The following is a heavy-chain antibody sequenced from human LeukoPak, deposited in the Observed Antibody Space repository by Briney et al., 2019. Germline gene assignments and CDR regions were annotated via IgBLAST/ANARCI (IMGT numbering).Heavy chain of an antibody. J-gene: IGHJ4*02. V-gene: IGHV3-30-3*01. CDR1: GFTFSSYA. CDR3: ARDGPPTYYDFWSGPQYYFDY. D-gene: IGHD3-3*01. CDR2: ISYDGSNK. Sequence: GGSLRLSCAASGFTFSSYAMHWVRQAPGKGLEWVAVISYDGSNKYYADSVKGRFTISRDNSKNTLYLQMNSLRAEDTAVYYCARDGPPTYYDFWSGPQYYFDYWGQGTLVTVSS.